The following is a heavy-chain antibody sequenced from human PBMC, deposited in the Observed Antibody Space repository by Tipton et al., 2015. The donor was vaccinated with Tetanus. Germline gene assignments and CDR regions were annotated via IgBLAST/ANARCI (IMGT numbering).Heavy chain of an antibody. V-gene: IGHV3-48*02. Sequence: SLRLSCAGFGFIFGTYAMSWVRQAPGKGLEWVSYISYSSGTIYYADSVQGRFTISRDNAKNSLYLQMNSLRDEDTAVYYCARDSTHRRDGYNDFDYWGQGTLVTVSS. J-gene: IGHJ4*02. CDR2: ISYSSGTI. CDR3: ARDSTHRRDGYNDFDY. D-gene: IGHD5-24*01. CDR1: GFIFGTYA.